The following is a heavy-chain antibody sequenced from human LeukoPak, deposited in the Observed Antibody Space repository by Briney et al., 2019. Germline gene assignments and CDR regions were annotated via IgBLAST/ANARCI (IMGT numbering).Heavy chain of an antibody. CDR2: IKQDGSEK. CDR3: ASARTRYSGSYGGAFDI. D-gene: IGHD1-26*01. CDR1: GFTFSSYW. V-gene: IGHV3-7*01. J-gene: IGHJ3*02. Sequence: GGSLRLSCAASGFTFSSYWMSWVRQAPGKGLEWVANIKQDGSEKYYVDSVKGRFTISGDNAKNSLYLQMNSLRAEDTAVYYCASARTRYSGSYGGAFDIWGQGTMVTVSP.